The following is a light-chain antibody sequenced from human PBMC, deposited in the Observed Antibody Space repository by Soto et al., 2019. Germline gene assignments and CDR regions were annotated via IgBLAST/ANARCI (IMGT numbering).Light chain of an antibody. Sequence: ELTQPPSVSVAPGQTARITCGGNNIGSKSGHWYQQKPGQAPVLVVCDDSDRPSGIPERFSGSNSGNTATLTLIRVEAGDEADYYCQVWDSSTDHVVFGGGTKVTVL. J-gene: IGLJ2*01. CDR3: QVWDSSTDHVV. CDR2: DDS. CDR1: NIGSKS. V-gene: IGLV3-21*02.